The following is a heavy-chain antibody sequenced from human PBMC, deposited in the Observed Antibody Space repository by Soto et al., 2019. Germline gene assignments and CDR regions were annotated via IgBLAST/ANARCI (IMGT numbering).Heavy chain of an antibody. CDR3: TTLHAGELNN. Sequence: QVQLQESGPGLVKPSGTLSLTCAVSGGSISSSSWWTWVRQSPGKGLEWIGEIFESGATNYNPSLKSRLTMSGDKSKNQFSLNLSSLTAADTAVYFCTTLHAGELNNWGQGTLVTVSS. V-gene: IGHV4-4*02. CDR1: GGSISSSSW. CDR2: IFESGAT. D-gene: IGHD1-7*01. J-gene: IGHJ4*02.